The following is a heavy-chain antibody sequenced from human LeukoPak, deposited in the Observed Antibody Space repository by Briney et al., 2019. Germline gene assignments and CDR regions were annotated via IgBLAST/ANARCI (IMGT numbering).Heavy chain of an antibody. V-gene: IGHV3-74*01. CDR2: INIDGSST. Sequence: GGSVRLSCAPSGSTFSSYWTNWVRQPPGKGLVWVSRINIDGSSTNYADYVKGRFTISRDNAKNTLYLQMNSLRAEDTAVYYCARRNGMDVWGQGTTVTVS. CDR1: GSTFSSYW. CDR3: ARRNGMDV. J-gene: IGHJ6*02.